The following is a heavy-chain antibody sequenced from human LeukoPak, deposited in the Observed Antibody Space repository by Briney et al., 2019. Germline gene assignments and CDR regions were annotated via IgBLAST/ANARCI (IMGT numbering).Heavy chain of an antibody. CDR2: MNPNSGNT. CDR1: GYTFTSYD. J-gene: IGHJ6*03. CDR3: ARANYYGSGSYPIVWTSYYYYYMDV. D-gene: IGHD3-10*01. Sequence: ASVKVSCKASGYTFTSYDINWVRQATGQGLEWMGWMNPNSGNTGYAQKFQGRVTITRNTSISTAYMELSSLRSEDTAVYYCARANYYGSGSYPIVWTSYYYYYMDVWGKGTTVTVSS. V-gene: IGHV1-8*03.